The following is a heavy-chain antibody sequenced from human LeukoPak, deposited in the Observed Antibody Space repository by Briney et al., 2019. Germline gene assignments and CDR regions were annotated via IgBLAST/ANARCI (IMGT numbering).Heavy chain of an antibody. Sequence: ASVKVSCKASGYSFTGYYIHWVRQAPGQGLEWMGWINPNSGGTNYAQKFQGRVTMTRDTSISTAYMELSRLRSDDTAVYYCARGDIVVLPAVIPHNWFDPWGQGTLVTVSS. CDR3: ARGDIVVLPAVIPHNWFDP. CDR1: GYSFTGYY. D-gene: IGHD2-2*02. V-gene: IGHV1-2*02. J-gene: IGHJ5*02. CDR2: INPNSGGT.